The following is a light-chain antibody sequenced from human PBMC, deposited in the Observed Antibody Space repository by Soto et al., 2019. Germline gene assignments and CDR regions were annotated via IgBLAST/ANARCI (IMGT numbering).Light chain of an antibody. CDR3: QVWDSSSDRVV. Sequence: SYELTQPPSVSVAPGKTARITCGGNNIGSKSVHWYQQKPGQAPVLVIYYDSDRPSGIPERFSGSNSGNTATLTLSRVEAGDEADYYCQVWDSSSDRVVFGGGTKLTVL. J-gene: IGLJ2*01. V-gene: IGLV3-21*04. CDR2: YDS. CDR1: NIGSKS.